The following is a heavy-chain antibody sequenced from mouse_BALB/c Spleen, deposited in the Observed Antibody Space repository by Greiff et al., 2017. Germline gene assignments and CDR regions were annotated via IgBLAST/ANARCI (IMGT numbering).Heavy chain of an antibody. CDR1: GYTFTDYE. D-gene: IGHD1-1*01. CDR2: IDPETGGT. CDR3: TNYYGSGGFAY. J-gene: IGHJ3*01. Sequence: VQLQQSGAELVRPGASVTLSCKASGYTFTDYEMHWVKQTPVHGLEWIGAIDPETGGTAYNQKFKGKATLTADKSSSTAYMELRSLTSEDSAVYYCTNYYGSGGFAYWGQGTLVTVSA. V-gene: IGHV1-15*01.